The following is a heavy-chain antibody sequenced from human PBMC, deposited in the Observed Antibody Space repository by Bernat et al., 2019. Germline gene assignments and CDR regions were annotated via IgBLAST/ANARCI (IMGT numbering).Heavy chain of an antibody. Sequence: QVQLVESGGGEVQPGRSLRLSCAASGFTFSSYAMHWVRQAPGKGLEWVAVISYDGSNKYYADSVKGRFTISRDNSKNTLYLQMNSLRAEDMAVYYCAREAYYDSSGFDYWGQGTLVTVSS. CDR1: GFTFSSYA. CDR3: AREAYYDSSGFDY. CDR2: ISYDGSNK. D-gene: IGHD3-22*01. V-gene: IGHV3-30-3*01. J-gene: IGHJ4*02.